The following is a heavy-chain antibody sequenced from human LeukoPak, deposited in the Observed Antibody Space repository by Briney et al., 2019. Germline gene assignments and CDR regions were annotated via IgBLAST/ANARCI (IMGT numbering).Heavy chain of an antibody. D-gene: IGHD3-16*01. CDR1: GYTFTSYY. CDR3: ARDLYATFYRTDY. Sequence: SVKVSCKASGYTFTSYYMHWVRQPPGQGLEWMGIINPSVGSTSYAQKFQGRVTMTRDTSTSTVYMELSSLRSEDTAVYYCARDLYATFYRTDYWGQGTLVTVSS. V-gene: IGHV1-46*01. CDR2: INPSVGST. J-gene: IGHJ4*02.